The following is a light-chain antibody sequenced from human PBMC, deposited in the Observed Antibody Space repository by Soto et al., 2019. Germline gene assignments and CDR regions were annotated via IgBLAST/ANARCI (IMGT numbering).Light chain of an antibody. Sequence: QAVVTQPPSASGTPGQRVTISCSRSSSNIGSNTVNWYQQLPGTAPKLLIYSNNQRPSGVPDRFSGSKSGTSASLAISGLQSEDEADYYCAAWDDSLNGAVFGGGTQLTVL. CDR1: SSNIGSNT. CDR3: AAWDDSLNGAV. V-gene: IGLV1-44*01. J-gene: IGLJ7*01. CDR2: SNN.